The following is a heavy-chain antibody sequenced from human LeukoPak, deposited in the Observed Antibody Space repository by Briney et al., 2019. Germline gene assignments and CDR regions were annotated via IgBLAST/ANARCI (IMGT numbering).Heavy chain of an antibody. Sequence: GGSPRLSCAASGFTFSSYEMNWVRQAPGKGLEWVSYISSSGSTIYYADSVKGRFTISRDNAKNSLYLQMNSLRAEDTAVYYCARLGRSIAVAGTDYWGQGTLVTVSS. CDR1: GFTFSSYE. J-gene: IGHJ4*02. V-gene: IGHV3-48*03. CDR2: ISSSGSTI. CDR3: ARLGRSIAVAGTDY. D-gene: IGHD6-19*01.